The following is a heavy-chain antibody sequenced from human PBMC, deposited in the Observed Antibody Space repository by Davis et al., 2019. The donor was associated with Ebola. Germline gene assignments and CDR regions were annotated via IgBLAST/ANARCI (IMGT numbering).Heavy chain of an antibody. CDR3: AKGRGPYRRGDAFDI. J-gene: IGHJ3*02. CDR2: IYTGDSDT. D-gene: IGHD1-26*01. Sequence: GESLKISCKDSGNSFTSHWIGWMRQMPGKGLEWMGIIYTGDSDTRYNPSFRGRVTISADKSIKTAFLQWSSLRASDTAMYFCAKGRGPYRRGDAFDIWGRGTMVTVSS. V-gene: IGHV5-51*01. CDR1: GNSFTSHW.